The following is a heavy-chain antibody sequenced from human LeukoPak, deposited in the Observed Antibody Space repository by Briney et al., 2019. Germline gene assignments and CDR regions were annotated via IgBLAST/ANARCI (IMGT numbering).Heavy chain of an antibody. Sequence: SETLSLTCTVSGGSISSSSYYWGWIRQPPGKGLEWIGSIYYSGSTYYNPSLKSRVTISVDTSKNQFSLKLSSVTAADTAVYYCARDPRGYYDSSGYVDYWGQGTLVTVSS. J-gene: IGHJ4*02. D-gene: IGHD3-22*01. CDR1: GGSISSSSYY. V-gene: IGHV4-39*07. CDR3: ARDPRGYYDSSGYVDY. CDR2: IYYSGST.